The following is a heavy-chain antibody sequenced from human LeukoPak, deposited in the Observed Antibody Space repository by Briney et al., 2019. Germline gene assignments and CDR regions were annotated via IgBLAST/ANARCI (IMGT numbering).Heavy chain of an antibody. V-gene: IGHV4-30-2*01. CDR3: ARNYYGSGSFYVHN. J-gene: IGHJ4*02. CDR2: IYHSGTT. Sequence: SETLSLTCAVSGGSISNGGYSWSWIRQPPGKGLEWIGLIYHSGTTHYSPSLKSRLTFSLDKSKNQFSLKLTSVTAADTALYYCARNYYGSGSFYVHNWGQGTLVTVSS. CDR1: GGSISNGGYS. D-gene: IGHD3-10*01.